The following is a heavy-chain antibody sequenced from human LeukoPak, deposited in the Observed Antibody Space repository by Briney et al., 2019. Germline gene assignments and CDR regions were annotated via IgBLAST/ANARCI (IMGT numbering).Heavy chain of an antibody. CDR2: IIPIFGTA. J-gene: IGHJ4*02. CDR1: GGTFSSYA. Sequence: SVKVSCKASGGTFSSYAISWVRQAPGQGLEWMGRIIPIFGTANNAHKFQGRVTITPDEHPSTPYMEQSSLRAEDTAQYYFARCQRGGYFDYWGQGTLVTVSS. CDR3: ARCQRGGYFDY. D-gene: IGHD5/OR15-5a*01. V-gene: IGHV1-69*13.